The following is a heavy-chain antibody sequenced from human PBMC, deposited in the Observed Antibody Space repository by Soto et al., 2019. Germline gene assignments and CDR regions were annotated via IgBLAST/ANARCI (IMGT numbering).Heavy chain of an antibody. D-gene: IGHD5-12*01. J-gene: IGHJ4*02. CDR2: IIPIFGTA. Sequence: SVKVSCKASGGTFSSYAISWVLQAPGQGLEWMGGIIPIFGTANYAQKFQGRVTITADESTSTAYMELSSLRSEDTAVYYCARDHRYSGYDYGFRNFHYWGQGTLVTVSS. CDR3: ARDHRYSGYDYGFRNFHY. V-gene: IGHV1-69*13. CDR1: GGTFSSYA.